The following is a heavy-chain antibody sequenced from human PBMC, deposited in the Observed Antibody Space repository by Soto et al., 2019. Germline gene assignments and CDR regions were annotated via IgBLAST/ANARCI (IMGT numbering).Heavy chain of an antibody. D-gene: IGHD2-21*02. CDR1: GGSISSSNW. CDR3: AACGGDCYFDY. J-gene: IGHJ4*02. CDR2: IYHSGST. Sequence: ETLSLTCAVSGGSISSSNWWSWVRQPPGKGLEWIGEIYHSGSTNYNPSIKSRITITIDKSKNQISQKLNSVTAADTAVYYCAACGGDCYFDYGGQGTLVTVS. V-gene: IGHV4-4*02.